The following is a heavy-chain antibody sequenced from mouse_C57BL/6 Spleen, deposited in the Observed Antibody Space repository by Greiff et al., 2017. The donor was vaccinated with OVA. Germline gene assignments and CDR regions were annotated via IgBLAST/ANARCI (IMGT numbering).Heavy chain of an antibody. J-gene: IGHJ3*01. Sequence: EVQVVESGGGLVKPGGSLKLSCAASGFTFSDYGMHWVRQAPEKGLEWVAYISSGSSTIYYADTVKGRFTISRDNAKNTLFRQMTSLRSEDTAMYYCAKEGYDYDTGAWFAYWGQGTLVTVSA. CDR3: AKEGYDYDTGAWFAY. D-gene: IGHD2-4*01. CDR2: ISSGSSTI. CDR1: GFTFSDYG. V-gene: IGHV5-17*01.